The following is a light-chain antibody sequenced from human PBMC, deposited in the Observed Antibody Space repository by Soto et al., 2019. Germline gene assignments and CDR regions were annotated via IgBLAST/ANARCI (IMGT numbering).Light chain of an antibody. CDR3: QQYGSSFTWT. J-gene: IGKJ1*01. V-gene: IGKV3-20*01. CDR1: QSVSSSY. CDR2: GAS. Sequence: EIVLTQSPGTLSLSPGERATLSCRASQSVSSSYLAWYQQKPGQAPRLLIYGASSRATGIPDRFSGSGSGTDFTLTISRLEPEDFAVSYCQQYGSSFTWTFGQGTKVEIK.